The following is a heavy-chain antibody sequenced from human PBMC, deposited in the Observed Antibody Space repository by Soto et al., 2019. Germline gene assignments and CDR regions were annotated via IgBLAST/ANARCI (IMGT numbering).Heavy chain of an antibody. CDR3: ARPPSKAEAGTWGDC. CDR1: GFTFSSHG. D-gene: IGHD6-13*01. Sequence: QVQLVESGGGVVQPGRSLRLSCAASGFTFSSHGMHRVRQAPGKGLEWVAVISYDGSDKYYADSVKGRFTISRDNSKNTLYLQMNSLRAEDTAVYYCARPPSKAEAGTWGDCWGQGTLVTVSS. CDR2: ISYDGSDK. V-gene: IGHV3-30*03. J-gene: IGHJ4*02.